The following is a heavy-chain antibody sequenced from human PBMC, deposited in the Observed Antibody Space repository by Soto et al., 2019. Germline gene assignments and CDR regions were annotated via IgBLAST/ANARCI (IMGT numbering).Heavy chain of an antibody. V-gene: IGHV3-7*03. CDR2: IKQDGSEK. J-gene: IGHJ2*01. CDR1: GFTFSSYW. D-gene: IGHD6-19*01. Sequence: GGSLRLSCAASGFTFSSYWMSWVRQAPGKGLEWVANIKQDGSEKYYVDSVKGRFTISRDNAKNSLYLQMNSLRAEDTAVYYCARRYSRGWTYWYLDLWGRGTLVTVYS. CDR3: ARRYSRGWTYWYLDL.